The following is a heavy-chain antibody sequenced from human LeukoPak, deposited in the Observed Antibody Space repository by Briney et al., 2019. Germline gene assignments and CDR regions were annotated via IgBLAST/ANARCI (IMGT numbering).Heavy chain of an antibody. CDR3: ARAWWIDLNY. Sequence: HPGGSLRLSCAASGFTFSNEMNWVRPAPVKGLEWVSSISSSGSTIYYSDSVKSRVTISKDNTNKSLYLQMNSLRAEDTAVYYCARAWWIDLNYWGQGTLVTVSS. V-gene: IGHV3-48*03. D-gene: IGHD2-15*01. CDR2: ISSSGSTI. J-gene: IGHJ4*02. CDR1: GFTFSNE.